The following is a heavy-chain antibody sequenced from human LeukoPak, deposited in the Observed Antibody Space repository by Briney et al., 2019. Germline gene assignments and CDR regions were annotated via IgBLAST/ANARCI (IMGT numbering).Heavy chain of an antibody. CDR1: GFTFSNYA. CDR3: ARIGYRSSTFDY. D-gene: IGHD6-13*01. J-gene: IGHJ4*02. Sequence: PGGSLRLSCAASGFTFSNYAMNWVRQAPGKGLEWVANIKQDGSEKDYVDSMKGRFTISRDNAKNSVYLQMTSLRAEDTAVYYCARIGYRSSTFDYWGQGTLVTVSS. CDR2: IKQDGSEK. V-gene: IGHV3-7*01.